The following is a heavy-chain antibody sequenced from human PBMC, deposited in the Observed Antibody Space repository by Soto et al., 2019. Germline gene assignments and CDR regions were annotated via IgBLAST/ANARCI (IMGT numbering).Heavy chain of an antibody. J-gene: IGHJ4*02. CDR3: ARGWGRIFDY. CDR1: GASFSGYY. Sequence: QVQLQQWGAGLLKPSETLSLTCADYGASFSGYYWYWIRQPPGKGLEWIGEINHSGSTNYNPSLKRRVTLSVDTSKNQFSLKLSSVTAADTAVYYCARGWGRIFDYWGQGTLVTVSS. D-gene: IGHD7-27*01. CDR2: INHSGST. V-gene: IGHV4-34*01.